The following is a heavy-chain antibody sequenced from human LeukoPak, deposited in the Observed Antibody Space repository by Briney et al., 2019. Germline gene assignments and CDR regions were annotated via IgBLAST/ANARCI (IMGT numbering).Heavy chain of an antibody. V-gene: IGHV1-18*04. CDR1: GYTFTSYG. Sequence: ASVKVSCKASGYTFTSYGISWVRQAPGQGLEWMGWISAYNGNTNYAQKLQGRVTVTRDTSRSTDYMELRSMRSDDTAVSYCARASRMVRGENWFDPWGQGTLVTVSS. CDR2: ISAYNGNT. CDR3: ARASRMVRGENWFDP. D-gene: IGHD3-10*01. J-gene: IGHJ5*02.